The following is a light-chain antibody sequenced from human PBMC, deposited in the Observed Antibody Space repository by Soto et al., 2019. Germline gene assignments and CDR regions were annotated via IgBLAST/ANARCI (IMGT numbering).Light chain of an antibody. CDR3: MHARQTPQT. Sequence: EIVLSPSPSTLSLSPGERATLSCRASQSVSSYLAWYQQKPGQAPRLLIYDASNRATGIPARFSGSGSGTDFTLKISRVEAEDVGVYYCMHARQTPQTFGQGTKVDI. CDR1: QSVSSY. V-gene: IGKV3-11*01. J-gene: IGKJ1*01. CDR2: DAS.